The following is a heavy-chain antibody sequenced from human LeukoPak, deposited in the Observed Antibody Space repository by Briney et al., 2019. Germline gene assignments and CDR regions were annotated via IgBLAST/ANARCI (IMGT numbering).Heavy chain of an antibody. J-gene: IGHJ3*02. D-gene: IGHD3-9*01. V-gene: IGHV4-34*01. CDR2: INHSGST. Sequence: PSETLSLTCAVYGGSFSAYYWTWIRQFPGKGLDWIGEINHSGSTDYNPSLKSRVTISVDTSKNQFSLKLSSVTAADTAVYYCARGILTGPIYAFDIWGQGTMVTVSS. CDR1: GGSFSAYY. CDR3: ARGILTGPIYAFDI.